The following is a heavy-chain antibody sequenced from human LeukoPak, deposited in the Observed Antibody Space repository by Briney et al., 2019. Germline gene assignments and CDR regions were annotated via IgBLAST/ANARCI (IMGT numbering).Heavy chain of an antibody. Sequence: SVKVSCKASGGTFSSYAISWVRQAPGQGLEWMGGIIPIFGTANYAQKFQGRVTITADESTSTAYMELSSLRSEDTAVYYCATDSPGVATNLDYWGQGTLVTVSS. CDR2: IIPIFGTA. J-gene: IGHJ4*02. CDR3: ATDSPGVATNLDY. D-gene: IGHD5-12*01. CDR1: GGTFSSYA. V-gene: IGHV1-69*13.